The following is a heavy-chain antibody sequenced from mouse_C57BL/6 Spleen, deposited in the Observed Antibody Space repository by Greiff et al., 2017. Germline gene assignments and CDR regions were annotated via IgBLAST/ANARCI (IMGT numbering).Heavy chain of an antibody. CDR2: IYPRSGTT. V-gene: IGHV1-81*01. CDR3: SRSNYYGRSTRGENYFDD. D-gene: IGHD1-1*01. Sequence: QVQLKQSGAELARPGASVKLSCKASGYTFTSYGISWVKQRTGQGLEWIGEIYPRSGTTYYNAKFKGKATLTADKYSSTAYMALRSLTSEDSAVYFCSRSNYYGRSTRGENYFDDWGEGTTLTVSS. J-gene: IGHJ2*01. CDR1: GYTFTSYG.